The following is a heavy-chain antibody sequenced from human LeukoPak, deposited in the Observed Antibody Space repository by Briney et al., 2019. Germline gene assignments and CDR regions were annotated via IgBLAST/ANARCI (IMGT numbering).Heavy chain of an antibody. CDR3: ARHISSGGGMARYFDL. V-gene: IGHV4-39*01. D-gene: IGHD3-16*01. CDR1: GGSISSYY. CDR2: IYYSGST. J-gene: IGHJ2*01. Sequence: KPSETLSLTCTVSGGSISSYYWGWIRQPPGKGLEWIGSIYYSGSTYYNPSLKSRVTISVDTSKNQFSLKLSSVTAADTAVYYCARHISSGGGMARYFDLWGRGTLVTVSS.